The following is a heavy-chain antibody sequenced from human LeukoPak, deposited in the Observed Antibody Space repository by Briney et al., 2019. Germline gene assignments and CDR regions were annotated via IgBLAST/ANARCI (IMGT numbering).Heavy chain of an antibody. J-gene: IGHJ3*02. D-gene: IGHD2-15*01. V-gene: IGHV4-61*01. Sequence: SETLSLTCTVSGVSVSSGSYYWSWIRQPPGKGLEWIGYIYYSGSTNYNPSLKSRVTISVDTSKNQFSLKLSSVTAADTDVYYCARVVSHCSGGSCYEDGAFDIWGQGTMVTVSS. CDR1: GVSVSSGSYY. CDR2: IYYSGST. CDR3: ARVVSHCSGGSCYEDGAFDI.